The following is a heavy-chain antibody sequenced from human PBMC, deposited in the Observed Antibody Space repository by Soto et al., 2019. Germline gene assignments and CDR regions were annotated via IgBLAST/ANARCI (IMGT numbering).Heavy chain of an antibody. V-gene: IGHV3-15*01. J-gene: IGHJ4*02. CDR1: GFTFSNAW. CDR3: YTEHTLFMAH. Sequence: EAQLVESGGGLVTPGESLRLSFVASGFTFSNAWMSWVRLAPGKGLEWIGRITSKSAGETTAYAAPVTGRFTVSRDDLKNTLYLQVNSLKTEDTGIYYCYTEHTLFMAHWGQGTLVTFSS. CDR2: ITSKSAGETT.